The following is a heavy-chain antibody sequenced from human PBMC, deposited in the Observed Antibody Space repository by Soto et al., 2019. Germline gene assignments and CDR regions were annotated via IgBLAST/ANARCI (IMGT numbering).Heavy chain of an antibody. CDR1: GFIFNNYG. V-gene: IGHV3-33*01. CDR2: IWYDGSKK. Sequence: PGGSLRLSCAASGFIFNNYGIHWVRQAPGKGLEWVAVIWYDGSKKYYADSVKGRFTISRDSSKNTVDLEMNSLRVEDTAVYHCASAGQQLVWYFDYWGQGTLVTVSS. J-gene: IGHJ4*01. D-gene: IGHD6-13*01. CDR3: ASAGQQLVWYFDY.